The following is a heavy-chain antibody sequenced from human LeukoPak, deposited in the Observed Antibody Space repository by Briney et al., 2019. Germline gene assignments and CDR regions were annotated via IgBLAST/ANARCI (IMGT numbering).Heavy chain of an antibody. Sequence: GESLKISCKGSGYSFTSYWIGWVRQMPGKGLEWMGIIYPGDSDTRYSPSFQGQVTIPADKSISTAYLQWSSLKASDTAMYYCARRGIAVAGGYYFDYWGQGTLVTVSS. V-gene: IGHV5-51*01. CDR2: IYPGDSDT. CDR3: ARRGIAVAGGYYFDY. J-gene: IGHJ4*02. CDR1: GYSFTSYW. D-gene: IGHD6-19*01.